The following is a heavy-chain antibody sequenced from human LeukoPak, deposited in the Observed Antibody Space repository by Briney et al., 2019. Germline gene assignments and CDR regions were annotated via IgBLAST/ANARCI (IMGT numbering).Heavy chain of an antibody. J-gene: IGHJ6*03. CDR3: TREQDFWSGYYSYYYYMDV. D-gene: IGHD3-3*01. CDR2: IRSKAYGGTT. CDR1: GFTFGDYA. Sequence: GRSLRLSGTASGFTFGDYAMSWVRQAPGKGLEGVGFIRSKAYGGTTEYAASVKGRFTISRDDSKSIAYLQMNSLKTEDTAVYYCTREQDFWSGYYSYYYYMDVWGKGTTVTVSS. V-gene: IGHV3-49*04.